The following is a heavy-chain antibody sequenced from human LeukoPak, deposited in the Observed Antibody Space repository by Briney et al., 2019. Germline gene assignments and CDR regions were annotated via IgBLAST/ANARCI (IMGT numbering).Heavy chain of an antibody. V-gene: IGHV3-74*01. CDR1: GFIFSTYW. CDR2: INSVGSST. Sequence: PGGSLTLSCTASGFIFSTYWMHWVRQAPGKGLVWVSRINSVGSSTNYADSVKGRFTISRDNAKNMLYLQMNSLRAEDTAVYYCARVRDYDYVWGRREDAFDIWGQGTMVTVYS. D-gene: IGHD3-16*01. J-gene: IGHJ3*02. CDR3: ARVRDYDYVWGRREDAFDI.